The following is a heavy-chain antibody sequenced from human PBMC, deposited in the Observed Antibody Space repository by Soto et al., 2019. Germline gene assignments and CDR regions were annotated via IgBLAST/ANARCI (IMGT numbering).Heavy chain of an antibody. CDR1: GFTFSSCA. CDR3: AKAEVTVVTPYYFDY. D-gene: IGHD2-21*02. V-gene: IGHV3-30*18. Sequence: QVQLVESGGGVVQPGRSLRLSCAASGFTFSSCAMHWVRQAPGKGLEWVAVISYDGSNKYYADSVKGRFTISRDNSKNTLYLQINSLRAEDTAVYYCAKAEVTVVTPYYFDYWGQGTLVTVSS. CDR2: ISYDGSNK. J-gene: IGHJ4*02.